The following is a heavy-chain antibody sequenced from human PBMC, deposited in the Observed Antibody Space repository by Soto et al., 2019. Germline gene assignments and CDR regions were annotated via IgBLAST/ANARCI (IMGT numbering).Heavy chain of an antibody. CDR1: GFTFSNAW. J-gene: IGHJ4*02. CDR3: TTRLSTAPRYFLIDY. Sequence: PGGSLRLSCAASGFTFSNAWMSWVRQAPGKGLEWVGRIKSKTDGGTTDYAAPVKGRFTISRDDSKNTLYLQMNSLKTEDTAVYYCTTRLSTAPRYFLIDYWGQGTLVTVSS. D-gene: IGHD4-17*01. V-gene: IGHV3-15*01. CDR2: IKSKTDGGTT.